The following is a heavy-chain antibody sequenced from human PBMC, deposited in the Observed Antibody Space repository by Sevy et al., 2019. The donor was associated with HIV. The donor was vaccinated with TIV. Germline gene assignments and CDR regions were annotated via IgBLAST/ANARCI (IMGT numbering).Heavy chain of an antibody. CDR1: GYNFDGYY. Sequence: ASVKVSCKTSGYNFDGYYIHWVRQAPGQGLEWMGWMIPYSDGTNYSQRFQGRVTLTRYTSISTAYMELRSLRSDDTAVYYCTTVRVYQPPSWGQGTLVTVSS. V-gene: IGHV1-2*02. CDR3: TTVRVYQPPS. D-gene: IGHD2-8*01. CDR2: MIPYSDGT. J-gene: IGHJ5*02.